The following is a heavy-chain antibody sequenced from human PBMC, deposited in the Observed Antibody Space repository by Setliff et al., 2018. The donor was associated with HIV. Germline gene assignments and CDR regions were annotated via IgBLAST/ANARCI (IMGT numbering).Heavy chain of an antibody. V-gene: IGHV3-48*03. J-gene: IGHJ4*02. CDR2: ISSRGPTT. CDR3: ARGGLQFLEWLHYFDY. Sequence: RLSCAASGFTFSSYEMNWVRQAPGKGLEWVSYISSRGPTTYYADSVKGRFTISRDNAKNSLYLQMNSLRAEDTAVYYCARGGLQFLEWLHYFDYWGQGTLVTVSS. CDR1: GFTFSSYE. D-gene: IGHD3-3*01.